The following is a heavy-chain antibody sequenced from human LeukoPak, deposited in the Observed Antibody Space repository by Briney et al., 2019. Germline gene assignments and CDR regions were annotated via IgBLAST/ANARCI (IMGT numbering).Heavy chain of an antibody. D-gene: IGHD7-27*01. CDR3: ARVLITGVDY. V-gene: IGHV3-48*03. Sequence: PGGSLRLSCAASGFTFSSYEMNWVRQAPGKGLEWVSYISGSGSTIYYADSVKGRFTISRDNAKNSLYLQMNSLRAEDTAVYYCARVLITGVDYWGQGTLVTVSS. J-gene: IGHJ4*02. CDR2: ISGSGSTI. CDR1: GFTFSSYE.